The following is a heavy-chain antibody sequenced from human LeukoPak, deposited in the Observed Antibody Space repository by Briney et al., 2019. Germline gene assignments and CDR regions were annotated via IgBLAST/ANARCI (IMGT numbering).Heavy chain of an antibody. CDR3: ARGGLAAAGIDY. Sequence: GGSLRLSCAASGFTFGSYSMNWVRQAPGKGLEWVSYISSSSSTIYYADSVKGRFTISRDNSKNTLYLQMNSLRAEDTGIYYCARGGLAAAGIDYWGQGTLVTVSS. CDR2: ISSSSSTI. D-gene: IGHD6-13*01. CDR1: GFTFGSYS. J-gene: IGHJ4*02. V-gene: IGHV3-48*01.